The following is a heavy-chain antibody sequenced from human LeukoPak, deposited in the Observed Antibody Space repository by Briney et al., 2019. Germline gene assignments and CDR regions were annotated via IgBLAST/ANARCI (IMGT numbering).Heavy chain of an antibody. CDR1: GFTVSSNY. D-gene: IGHD2-15*01. Sequence: GGSLRLSCAASGFTVSSNYMSWVRQAPGKGLEWVSVIYSGGSTYYADSVKGRFTISRDNAKNSLYLQMNSLRAEDTAVYYCAREGLYCSGGSCYFDYWGQGTLVTVSS. V-gene: IGHV3-53*01. J-gene: IGHJ4*02. CDR3: AREGLYCSGGSCYFDY. CDR2: IYSGGST.